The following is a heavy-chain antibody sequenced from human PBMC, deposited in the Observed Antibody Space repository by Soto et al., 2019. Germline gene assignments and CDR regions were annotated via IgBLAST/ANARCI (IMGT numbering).Heavy chain of an antibody. Sequence: QLQLQASGPGLVKSSESLSLTCTVSGDSIGKSKYYWGWIRQPPGKGLEWIGSVFYNGNTYHIPSLKSRVTMSVDTSNNQFSLRMSSVTAADTSVYYCAKHPYNPFVRPFWLFDLWGRGTLVTVSS. J-gene: IGHJ2*01. V-gene: IGHV4-39*01. CDR2: VFYNGNT. CDR3: AKHPYNPFVRPFWLFDL. CDR1: GDSIGKSKYY. D-gene: IGHD3-16*02.